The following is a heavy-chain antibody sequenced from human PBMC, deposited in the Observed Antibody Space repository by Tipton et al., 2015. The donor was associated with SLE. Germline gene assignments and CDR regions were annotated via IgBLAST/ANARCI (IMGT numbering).Heavy chain of an antibody. D-gene: IGHD2-2*01. CDR2: ISGSGGGT. Sequence: QLVQSGAEVKKPGESPKISCKGSGYTFSNYAMTWVRQAPGKGLEWVSGISGSGGGTYYADSVIGRFTISRDNSKNTLYLQMNSLRAEDTAVYYCAKSYCSSINCYVDYWGQGTLVTVSS. CDR3: AKSYCSSINCYVDY. J-gene: IGHJ4*02. V-gene: IGHV3-23*04. CDR1: GYTFSNYA.